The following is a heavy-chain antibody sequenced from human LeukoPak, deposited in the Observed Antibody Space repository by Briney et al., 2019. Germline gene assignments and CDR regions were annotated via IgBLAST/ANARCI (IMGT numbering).Heavy chain of an antibody. Sequence: SETLSLTCTVSGGSISSSSYHWGWIRQPPGKGLEWVGSIYYSGSTYYNPAPKSRVTISVDTSKNQFSLKLSSVTAADTAVYYCAREWSSSSDAFDIWGQGTMVTVSS. J-gene: IGHJ3*02. CDR2: IYYSGST. CDR1: GGSISSSSYH. CDR3: AREWSSSSDAFDI. V-gene: IGHV4-39*07. D-gene: IGHD6-6*01.